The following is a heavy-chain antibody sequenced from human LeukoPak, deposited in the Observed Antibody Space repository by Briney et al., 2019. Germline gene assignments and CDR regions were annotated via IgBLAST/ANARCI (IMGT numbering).Heavy chain of an antibody. V-gene: IGHV4-59*01. Sequence: PSETLSLTCSVSGGSISSYYWSWIRQPPGKGLEWIGSVYYSGSSNYNPSLKSRASLSVHRPKNQFSVTLNPLTEMEAAVYSLPGGGPQRTFDYWGQGTLVTVSS. CDR2: VYYSGSS. CDR1: GGSISSYY. D-gene: IGHD1-14*01. CDR3: PGGGPQRTFDY. J-gene: IGHJ4*02.